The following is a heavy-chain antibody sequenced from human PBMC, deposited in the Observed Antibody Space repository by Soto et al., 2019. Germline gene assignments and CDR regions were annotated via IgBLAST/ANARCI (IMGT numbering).Heavy chain of an antibody. CDR1: GFTFNSYT. J-gene: IGHJ6*02. CDR2: ISSGSTYI. CDR3: ARVRCGGDCYALHYYYYGMDV. V-gene: IGHV3-21*01. Sequence: GGSLRLSCAASGFTFNSYTMNWVRQAPGKGLEWLSSISSGSTYIYYADSVKGRFTISRDNAKNSLYLQMSSLRAEDTAVYYCARVRCGGDCYALHYYYYGMDVWGQRTKVTVSS. D-gene: IGHD2-21*02.